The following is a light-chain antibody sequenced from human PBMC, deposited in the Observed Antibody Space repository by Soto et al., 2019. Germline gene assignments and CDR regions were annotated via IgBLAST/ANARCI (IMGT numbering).Light chain of an antibody. CDR3: QQRSNWYT. J-gene: IGKJ2*01. V-gene: IGKV3D-20*02. CDR2: DAS. Sequence: EIVLTQSPGTLSLSPGERATLSCRASQSVSSSHLAWYQQKPGQAPRLLIYDASNRATGIPARFSGSGSGTDFTLTISSLEPEDFAVYYCQQRSNWYTFGQGTKLEIK. CDR1: QSVSSSH.